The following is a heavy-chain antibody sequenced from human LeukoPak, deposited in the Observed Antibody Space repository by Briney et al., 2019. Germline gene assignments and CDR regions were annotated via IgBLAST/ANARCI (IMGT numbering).Heavy chain of an antibody. CDR2: ISTDGKST. CDR1: GFTFSNYW. CDR3: VRDYQFIQEV. D-gene: IGHD2-2*01. Sequence: PGGSLRLSCVASGFTFSNYWMIWVRQAPGKGLMWVSLISTDGKSTRYAESVKGRFTISRDNAKNALYLQMDILRVEDTALYFCVRDYQFIQEVWGQGTTVTVSS. V-gene: IGHV3-74*01. J-gene: IGHJ6*02.